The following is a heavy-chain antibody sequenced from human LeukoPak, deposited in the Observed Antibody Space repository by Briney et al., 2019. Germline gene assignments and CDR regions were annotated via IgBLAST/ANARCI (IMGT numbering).Heavy chain of an antibody. J-gene: IGHJ4*02. V-gene: IGHV3-33*01. CDR1: GFTFSSYG. CDR2: IWYDGSNK. D-gene: IGHD3-10*01. Sequence: GGSLRLSCAASGFTFSSYGMHWVRQAPGKGLEWVAVIWYDGSNKYYADSVKGRFTISRDNSKNTLYLQMNSLSVEDTAVYYCARVGYYASGPFSYFDYWGQGTLVTVSS. CDR3: ARVGYYASGPFSYFDY.